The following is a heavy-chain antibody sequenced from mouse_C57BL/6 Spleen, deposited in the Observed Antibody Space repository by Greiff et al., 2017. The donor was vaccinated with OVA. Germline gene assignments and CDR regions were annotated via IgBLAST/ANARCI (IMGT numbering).Heavy chain of an antibody. Sequence: VKLMESGPELVKPGASVKISCKASGYAFSSYGMNWVKQGPGKGLEWVGWINTGDGDTTYKGTLKGKATLTADKYSSTAYMQLISLTSEDSAIYFCARYDSSCYASDYWGQGTTLTVSS. CDR3: ARYDSSCYASDY. D-gene: IGHD3-2*02. CDR2: INTGDGDT. V-gene: IGHV1-82*01. CDR1: GYAFSSYG. J-gene: IGHJ2*01.